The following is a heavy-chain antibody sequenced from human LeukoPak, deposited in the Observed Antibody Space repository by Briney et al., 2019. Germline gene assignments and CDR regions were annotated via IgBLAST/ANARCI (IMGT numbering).Heavy chain of an antibody. V-gene: IGHV3-66*02. J-gene: IGHJ4*02. D-gene: IGHD3-16*02. CDR2: IYSGGST. Sequence: GGSRRLSCAASGFTVSSNYMSWVRQAPGKGLEWVSVIYSGGSTYYADSVKGRFTISRDNSKNTLYLQMNSLRAEDTAVYYCARMMYGVIAEYYFDYWGQGTLVTVSS. CDR1: GFTVSSNY. CDR3: ARMMYGVIAEYYFDY.